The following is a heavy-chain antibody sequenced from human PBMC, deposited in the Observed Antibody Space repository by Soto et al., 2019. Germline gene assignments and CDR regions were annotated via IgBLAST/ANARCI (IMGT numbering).Heavy chain of an antibody. CDR3: ARLGAYYQSLDP. Sequence: PSETLSLTFTVSGGSVSSNSYSWGWVRQSPGKGLEWIATIYSTDKTYYNPSLLSRVTISVDTSMNELSLRLSSVTASDTAVYYCARLGAYYQSLDPWGQGTVVTVSS. D-gene: IGHD2-21*01. J-gene: IGHJ5*02. V-gene: IGHV4-39*01. CDR1: GGSVSSNSYS. CDR2: IYSTDKT.